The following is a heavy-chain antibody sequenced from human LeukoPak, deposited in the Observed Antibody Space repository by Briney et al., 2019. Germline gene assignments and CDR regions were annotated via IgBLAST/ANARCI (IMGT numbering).Heavy chain of an antibody. CDR2: IYTSGST. Sequence: SETLSLTCTVSGGSISSYYWSWIRQPAGKGLEWIGRIYTSGSTNYNPSLKSRVTISVDTSKNQFSLELSSVTAADTAVYYCARGSTLYYDILTGYYTPGPFDIWGQGTMFTVSS. D-gene: IGHD3-9*01. V-gene: IGHV4-4*07. CDR1: GGSISSYY. J-gene: IGHJ3*02. CDR3: ARGSTLYYDILTGYYTPGPFDI.